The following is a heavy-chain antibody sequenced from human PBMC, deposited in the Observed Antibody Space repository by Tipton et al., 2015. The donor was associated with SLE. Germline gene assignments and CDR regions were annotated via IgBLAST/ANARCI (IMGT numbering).Heavy chain of an antibody. CDR1: GFSVSDNY. J-gene: IGHJ5*02. CDR2: IYRGGKK. D-gene: IGHD2-2*01. CDR3: ARDVGVVEDGMSWFDP. Sequence: SLRLSCAASGFSVSDNYMSWVRQAPGKGLEWVSIIYRGGKKFYADSVKGRFTISRDNANNTHLQMNSLRAEDTAVYYCARDVGVVEDGMSWFDPWGQGTLVTVSS. V-gene: IGHV3-66*01.